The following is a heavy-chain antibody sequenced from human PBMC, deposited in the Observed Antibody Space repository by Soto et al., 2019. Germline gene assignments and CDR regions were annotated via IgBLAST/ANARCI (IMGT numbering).Heavy chain of an antibody. CDR1: GGTFSSYA. CDR2: IIPIFGTA. Sequence: SVKVSCKASGGTFSSYAISWVRQAPGQGLEWMGGIIPIFGTANYAQKFQGRATITADESTSTAYMELSSLRSEDTAVYYCARKRGYSYGLSAFDIWGQGTMVTVSS. CDR3: ARKRGYSYGLSAFDI. D-gene: IGHD5-18*01. V-gene: IGHV1-69*13. J-gene: IGHJ3*02.